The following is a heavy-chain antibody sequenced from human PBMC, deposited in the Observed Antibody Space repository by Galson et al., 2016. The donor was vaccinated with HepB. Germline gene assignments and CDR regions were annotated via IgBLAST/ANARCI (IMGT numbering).Heavy chain of an antibody. J-gene: IGHJ4*02. CDR1: GYTFTSYH. CDR2: ISPSGGFA. D-gene: IGHD3-10*01. V-gene: IGHV1-46*01. Sequence: SVKVSCKASGYTFTSYHMHWVRQVPGQGLEWMGIISPSGGFASYAQKFQGRVTMTRDKSTGTVYMELSNLRSEDTAVYYCARDRGYNDCFEHWGQGTLVTVSP. CDR3: ARDRGYNDCFEH.